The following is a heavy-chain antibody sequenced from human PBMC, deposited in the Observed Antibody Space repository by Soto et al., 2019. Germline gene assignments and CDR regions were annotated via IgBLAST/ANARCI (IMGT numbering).Heavy chain of an antibody. Sequence: SQTLSLTCTVAGGSISDYYWSWIRQPPGKGLEWIGYIYYSVNTNYNPSLKSRVTISTDTSKNQFSLKLSSVTAADTAVYYCARTHFDILTGYYKSVGYFDYWGQGTLVTVSS. CDR3: ARTHFDILTGYYKSVGYFDY. CDR1: GGSISDYY. CDR2: IYYSVNT. V-gene: IGHV4-59*08. D-gene: IGHD3-9*01. J-gene: IGHJ4*02.